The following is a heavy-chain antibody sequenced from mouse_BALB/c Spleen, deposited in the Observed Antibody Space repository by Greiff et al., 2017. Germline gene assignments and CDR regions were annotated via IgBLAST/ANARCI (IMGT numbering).Heavy chain of an antibody. CDR1: GYTFTSYW. V-gene: IGHV1-4*01. CDR2: INPSTGYT. Sequence: QVQLQQSGAELARPGASVKLSCKASGYTFTSYWMQWVKQRPGQGLEWIGYINPSTGYTEYNQKFKDKATLTADKSSSTAYMQLSSLTSEDSAVYYCARSQLRRFDYWGQGTTLTVSS. D-gene: IGHD1-2*01. CDR3: ARSQLRRFDY. J-gene: IGHJ2*01.